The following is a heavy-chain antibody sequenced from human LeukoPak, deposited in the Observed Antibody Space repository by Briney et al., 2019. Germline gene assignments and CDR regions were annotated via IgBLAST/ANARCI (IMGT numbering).Heavy chain of an antibody. CDR2: ISTTSRHI. V-gene: IGHV3-21*04. D-gene: IGHD3-3*01. J-gene: IGHJ6*02. CDR1: GFTFSSYS. Sequence: GGSLRLSCAASGFTFSSYSIDWVRQAPGKGLEWVSSISTTSRHIYYADSVKGRFTISRDNAKNSLLLQMTSLRAEDKAVYYCARDYYDFWSGYYTPFPIYYYYYSMDVWGQGTTVTVSS. CDR3: ARDYYDFWSGYYTPFPIYYYYYSMDV.